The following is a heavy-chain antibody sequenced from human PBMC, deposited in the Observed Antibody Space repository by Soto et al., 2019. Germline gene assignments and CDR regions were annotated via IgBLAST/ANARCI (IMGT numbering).Heavy chain of an antibody. D-gene: IGHD6-6*01. V-gene: IGHV4-59*08. Sequence: QVQLQESGPGLVKPSETLSLTCTVSGGSISSYYWSWIRQPPGKGLEWIGYIYYSGSTNYNPSLKRRVTMSVDTSKNPFSLKLSSVAAADTAVYYWARRVGYIAALRSRWYFDLWGRGTLVTVSS. J-gene: IGHJ2*01. CDR1: GGSISSYY. CDR2: IYYSGST. CDR3: ARRVGYIAALRSRWYFDL.